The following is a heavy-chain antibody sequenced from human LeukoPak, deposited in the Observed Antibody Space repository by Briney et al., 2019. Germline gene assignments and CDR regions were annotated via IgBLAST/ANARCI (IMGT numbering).Heavy chain of an antibody. CDR2: IYYSGST. CDR3: ARLYSSSLGRVFDY. D-gene: IGHD6-13*01. CDR1: GGSISSYY. J-gene: IGHJ4*02. Sequence: SETLSLTCTVSGGSISSYYWSWIRQPPGKGLEWIGYIYYSGSTNYNPSLKSRVTISINTSKNQFSLKLSSVTASDTAVYYCARLYSSSLGRVFDYWGQGTLVTVSS. V-gene: IGHV4-59*01.